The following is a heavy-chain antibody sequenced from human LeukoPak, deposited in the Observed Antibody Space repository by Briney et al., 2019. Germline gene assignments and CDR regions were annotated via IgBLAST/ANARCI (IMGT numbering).Heavy chain of an antibody. CDR1: GFTFSSYG. D-gene: IGHD4-17*01. CDR3: AREGAYGDFPAYFDY. CDR2: IWYDGSNK. V-gene: IGHV3-33*08. J-gene: IGHJ4*02. Sequence: GGSLRLSCAASGFTFSSYGMHWVRQAPGKGLEWVAVIWYDGSNKYYADSVKGRFTISRDNSKNTLYLQMNSLRAEDTAAYYCAREGAYGDFPAYFDYWGQGTLVTVSS.